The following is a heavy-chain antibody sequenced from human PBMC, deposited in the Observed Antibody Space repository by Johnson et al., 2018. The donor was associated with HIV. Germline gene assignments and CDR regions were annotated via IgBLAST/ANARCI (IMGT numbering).Heavy chain of an antibody. CDR3: TTYATMITMYVEIKGGAFDI. CDR1: GFTFSHAW. Sequence: VQLVESGGGLVKPGGSLRLSCAASGFTFSHAWMTWVRQSPGKGLEWIGRIKSKTDGGTTEYAEPVKGRFTISRDDSKNTLYLQMNSLTTEDTAVYYCTTYATMITMYVEIKGGAFDIWGQGTMFTVSS. D-gene: IGHD3-16*01. V-gene: IGHV3-15*01. CDR2: IKSKTDGGTT. J-gene: IGHJ3*02.